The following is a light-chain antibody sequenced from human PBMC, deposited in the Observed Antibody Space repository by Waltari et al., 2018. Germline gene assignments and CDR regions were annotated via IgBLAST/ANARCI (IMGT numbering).Light chain of an antibody. J-gene: IGLJ1*01. Sequence: QSALTQPASVSGTPGQSSTISCTGTPSNFGNYALFPWYQHPPSKAPKLLICEVIKRHSVVSSRFSGSKSGSTASLTISGLKPDDEADYYCCSYAGLGTYVFGSGTKVTVL. CDR3: CSYAGLGTYV. CDR1: PSNFGNYAL. V-gene: IGLV2-23*02. CDR2: EVI.